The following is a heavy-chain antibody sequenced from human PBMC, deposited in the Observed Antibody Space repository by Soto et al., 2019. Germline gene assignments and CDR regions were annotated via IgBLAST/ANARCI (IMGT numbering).Heavy chain of an antibody. CDR2: TYYRSGWSR. D-gene: IGHD6-19*01. CDR1: GFSISTVSAA. V-gene: IGHV6-1*01. CDR3: ARAYSSGWFSYFDF. Sequence: PSQTLSLTCDLSGFSISTVSAAWNWIRQSPSRGLEWLGRTYYRSGWSREYAVSVRGRITINPDTSKNQFSLQLNSVTPEDTAVYYCARAYSSGWFSYFDFWGQGTLVTVSS. J-gene: IGHJ4*02.